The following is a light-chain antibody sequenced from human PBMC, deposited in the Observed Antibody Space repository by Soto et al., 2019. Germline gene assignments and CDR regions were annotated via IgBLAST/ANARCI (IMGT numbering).Light chain of an antibody. Sequence: DIQMTQPPSTLSGSVGDRVSITCRASQTISSWLAWYQQKPGKAPKLLIYKASTLKSGVPSRFSGSGSGTEFTLTISSLQPDDFAPYYCQHYNSYSEAFGQGTKVDI. J-gene: IGKJ1*01. CDR2: KAS. CDR1: QTISSW. CDR3: QHYNSYSEA. V-gene: IGKV1-5*03.